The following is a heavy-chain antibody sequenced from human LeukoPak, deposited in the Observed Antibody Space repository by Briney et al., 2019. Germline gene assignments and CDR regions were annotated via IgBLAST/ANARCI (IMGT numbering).Heavy chain of an antibody. Sequence: SETLSLTCTVSGGFISSSNYYWGWIRQPPGKGLEWIGEINHSGSTNYNPSLKSRVTISVDTSKNQFSLKLSSVTAADTAVYYCARGASYNYYYGMDVWGQGTTVTVSS. J-gene: IGHJ6*02. D-gene: IGHD3-16*01. CDR3: ARGASYNYYYGMDV. CDR2: INHSGST. V-gene: IGHV4-39*07. CDR1: GGFISSSNYY.